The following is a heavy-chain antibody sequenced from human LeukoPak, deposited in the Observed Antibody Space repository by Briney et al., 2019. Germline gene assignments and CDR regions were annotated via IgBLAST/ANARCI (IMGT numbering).Heavy chain of an antibody. V-gene: IGHV3-23*01. CDR2: ISGSAGGT. CDR3: AKRGIVIRAVIIVGFHKEAYYFDD. Sequence: GGSLRLSCAVSGITLSNYGMSWVRQAPGKWLEWVAGISGSAGGTIYAASVKGRFTISRDNPKNTLYLQMNSLRAEDTAVYFCAKRGIVIRAVIIVGFHKEAYYFDDWGQGALVTVSS. J-gene: IGHJ4*02. D-gene: IGHD3-10*01. CDR1: GITLSNYG.